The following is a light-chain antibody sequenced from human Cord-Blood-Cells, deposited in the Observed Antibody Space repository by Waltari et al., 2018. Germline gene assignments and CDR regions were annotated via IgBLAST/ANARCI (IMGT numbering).Light chain of an antibody. CDR2: DVS. J-gene: IGLJ3*02. CDR3: SSYTSSSTWV. Sequence: QSALTQPASVSGSPGQSITISCTGTSSDVGGYNYVSWYQQHPGKAPKLMIYDVSTRPSGLSKRFSGSKSGNTASLTISGLQAEDEADYYCSSYTSSSTWVFGGGTKLTVL. V-gene: IGLV2-14*01. CDR1: SSDVGGYNY.